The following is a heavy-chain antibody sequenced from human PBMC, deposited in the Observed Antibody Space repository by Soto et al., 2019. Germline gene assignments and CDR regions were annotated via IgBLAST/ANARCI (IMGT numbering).Heavy chain of an antibody. D-gene: IGHD1-1*01. Sequence: QVQLVQSGAEVKKPGASVKVSCKAAGYTLTTYGVSWVRQAPGQGLEWVGWISAYNDHTNYAQKFQGRVTMTTDTSTSTAYMELRSLRSDDTAVYYCARGTYFDYWCQGTLVTVSS. J-gene: IGHJ4*02. CDR2: ISAYNDHT. V-gene: IGHV1-18*01. CDR3: ARGTYFDY. CDR1: GYTLTTYG.